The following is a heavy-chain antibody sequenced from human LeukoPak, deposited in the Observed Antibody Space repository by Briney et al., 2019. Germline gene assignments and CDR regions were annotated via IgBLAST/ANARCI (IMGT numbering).Heavy chain of an antibody. CDR2: IKSKPDGGTT. D-gene: IGHD2-2*01. CDR3: ATDSFTVVVPAAKGP. CDR1: GFTFSNAW. Sequence: PGGSLRLSCAASGFTFSNAWMSWVRQAPGKGLEWLGRIKSKPDGGTTDYAAPVKGRFTISRDDSKNTLYLQMNSLKTEDTAVYYCATDSFTVVVPAAKGPWGQGTLVTVSS. V-gene: IGHV3-15*01. J-gene: IGHJ5*02.